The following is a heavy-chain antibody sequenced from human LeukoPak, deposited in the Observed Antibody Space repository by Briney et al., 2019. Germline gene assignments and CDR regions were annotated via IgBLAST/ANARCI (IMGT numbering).Heavy chain of an antibody. CDR2: VYHNGET. CDR3: VTPRSWELSDMAV. Sequence: SETLSLTCTVSGYSITTNYYRAWTRQSPAAGLEWIGSVYHNGETYYNPSLKSRVIISVDTSKNEFSLRRTSVTAGDTAVYYCVTPRSWELSDMAVWGKGTTVIVSS. D-gene: IGHD1-26*01. V-gene: IGHV4-38-2*02. CDR1: GYSITTNYY. J-gene: IGHJ6*03.